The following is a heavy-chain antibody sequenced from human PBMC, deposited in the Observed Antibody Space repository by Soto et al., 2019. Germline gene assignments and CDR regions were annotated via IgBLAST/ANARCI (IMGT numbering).Heavy chain of an antibody. D-gene: IGHD2-8*01. CDR1: GGSISSSRCH. Sequence: PSETLSLTCTVSGGSISSSRCHWGWIRQPPGKGLEWIASIKYSGTTFYNPSLKSRVTLSVDTSKNQFALKLSSVTAADTAVYYGARWWMYAPGFAPGGGGTGVTV. CDR2: IKYSGTT. V-gene: IGHV4-39*06. CDR3: ARWWMYAPGFAP. J-gene: IGHJ5*02.